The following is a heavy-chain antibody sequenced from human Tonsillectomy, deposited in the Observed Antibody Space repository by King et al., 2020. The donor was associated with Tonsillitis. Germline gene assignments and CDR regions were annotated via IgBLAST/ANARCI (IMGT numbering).Heavy chain of an antibody. CDR3: AGGGYYGSGSYYKLGY. V-gene: IGHV1-2*02. CDR1: GYTFTDYY. J-gene: IGHJ4*01. Sequence: VQLVESGAEVKKPGASVKVSCQASGYTFTDYYMHWVRQAPGQGLEWMGWINPNSGGTNYAQKFQGRVTMTRDTSISTAYLELSRLRSDDTAVYYCAGGGYYGSGSYYKLGYWGQEPWSPSPQ. D-gene: IGHD3-10*01. CDR2: INPNSGGT.